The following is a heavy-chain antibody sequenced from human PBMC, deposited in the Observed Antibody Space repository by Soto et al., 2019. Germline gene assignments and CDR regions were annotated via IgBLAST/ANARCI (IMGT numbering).Heavy chain of an antibody. CDR1: GYTLTELS. Sequence: QVELVQSGAEVKKPGASVKVSCKVSGYTLTELSMHWVRQAPGKGLEWMGLFDAEDGAASYAQHFQGIVTMTVDTSTDTAYMEVTSLRSEDASVYYCATDLFPDYADAWVTFRPADYWGQGTQVTVSS. CDR3: ATDLFPDYADAWVTFRPADY. V-gene: IGHV1-24*01. J-gene: IGHJ4*02. CDR2: FDAEDGAA. D-gene: IGHD3-16*02.